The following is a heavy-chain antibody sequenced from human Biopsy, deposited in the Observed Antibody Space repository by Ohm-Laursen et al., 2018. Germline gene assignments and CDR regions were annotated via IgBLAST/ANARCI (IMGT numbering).Heavy chain of an antibody. V-gene: IGHV4-39*01. CDR1: GGSISNNNYY. Sequence: SDTLSFTCTVSGGSISNNNYYWGRIRQPPGKGLEWIGSIFYRGSTHYKPSLKSRVNISVDTSKNQFSLKLNSVTAADTAVYYCARDYDTSGYYYVSWGQGTLVTVSS. CDR3: ARDYDTSGYYYVS. D-gene: IGHD3-22*01. J-gene: IGHJ5*02. CDR2: IFYRGST.